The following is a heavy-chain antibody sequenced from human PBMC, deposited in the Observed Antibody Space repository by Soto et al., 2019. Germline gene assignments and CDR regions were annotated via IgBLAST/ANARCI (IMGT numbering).Heavy chain of an antibody. J-gene: IGHJ6*02. CDR1: GFTFTSSA. D-gene: IGHD2-2*01. CDR2: IVVGRGNT. V-gene: IGHV1-58*01. Sequence: SVKVSCKASGFTFTSSAVPGVLQTRGQRLEWIGWIVVGRGNTNYAQKFQERVTITRDMSTSTAYMELSSLRSEDTAVYYCAADQHCSSTSCYAYDYYYYGMDVWGQGTTVTVSS. CDR3: AADQHCSSTSCYAYDYYYYGMDV.